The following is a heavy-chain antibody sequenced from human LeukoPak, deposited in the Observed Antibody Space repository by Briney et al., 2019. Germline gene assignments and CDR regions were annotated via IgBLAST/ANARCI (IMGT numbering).Heavy chain of an antibody. CDR1: GFSFSSYT. D-gene: IGHD1-26*01. J-gene: IGHJ1*01. CDR3: ARRGSYSAEYFQH. V-gene: IGHV3-64*01. Sequence: GGSLRLSCAASGFSFSSYTMHWVRQAPGKGLEYVSAISSSGGSTYYVNSVKGRFTISRDNSKNALYLQMGSLRAEDMAVYYCARRGSYSAEYFQHWGQGTLVTVSS. CDR2: ISSSGGST.